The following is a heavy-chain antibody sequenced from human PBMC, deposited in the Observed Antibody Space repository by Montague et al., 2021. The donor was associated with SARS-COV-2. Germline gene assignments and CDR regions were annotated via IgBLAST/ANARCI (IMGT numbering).Heavy chain of an antibody. CDR2: VYYSGST. V-gene: IGHV4-39*07. D-gene: IGHD3-16*01. Sequence: SETLSLTCTVSGGSISSSSYYWGWIRQPPGKGLEWIGSVYYSGSTYYNPSLKSRVTISVDTSKNQFSLKLSSVTAADTAVYDCARDGSLRFGNLVGPRHYYYGMDVWGQGTTVTVSS. J-gene: IGHJ6*02. CDR3: ARDGSLRFGNLVGPRHYYYGMDV. CDR1: GGSISSSSYY.